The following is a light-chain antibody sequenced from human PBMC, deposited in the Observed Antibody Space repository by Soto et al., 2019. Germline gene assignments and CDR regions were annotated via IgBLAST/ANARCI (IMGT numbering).Light chain of an antibody. CDR2: VAS. Sequence: EIVMTQSPVTLSVSPGERATLSCRASESVSTNLAWYQQKPGQAPRLLIYVASTRATGVPASFTGGESGTEVSLTIISLQSEDFAVYYCRHFNHWPWTFGQGTKVDIK. V-gene: IGKV3-15*01. CDR3: RHFNHWPWT. J-gene: IGKJ1*01. CDR1: ESVSTN.